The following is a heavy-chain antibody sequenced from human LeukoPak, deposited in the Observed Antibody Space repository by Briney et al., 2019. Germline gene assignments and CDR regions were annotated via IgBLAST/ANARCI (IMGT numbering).Heavy chain of an antibody. CDR2: ISGSGGST. V-gene: IGHV3-23*01. CDR3: AKSRRFDWFYFDL. Sequence: PGGTLRLSCAASGFTFSSYGVSWVRQAPGKGLEWVSAISGSGGSTYYADSVKGRFTISRDNSKNTLYLQMNSLRAEDTAVYYCAKSRRFDWFYFDLWGRGTLVTVSS. D-gene: IGHD3-9*01. CDR1: GFTFSSYG. J-gene: IGHJ2*01.